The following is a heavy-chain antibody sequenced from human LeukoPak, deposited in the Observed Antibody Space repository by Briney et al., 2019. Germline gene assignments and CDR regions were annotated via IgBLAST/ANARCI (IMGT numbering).Heavy chain of an antibody. Sequence: SETLSLTCTVSGYSISSGYYWGWIRQPPGKGLEWIGSIYHSGSTYYNPSLKSRVTISVDTSKNQFSLKLSSVTAADTAVYYCARGFSNFWSGPNYYMDVWGKGTTVTVSS. CDR3: ARGFSNFWSGPNYYMDV. CDR2: IYHSGST. D-gene: IGHD3-3*01. CDR1: GYSISSGYY. V-gene: IGHV4-38-2*02. J-gene: IGHJ6*03.